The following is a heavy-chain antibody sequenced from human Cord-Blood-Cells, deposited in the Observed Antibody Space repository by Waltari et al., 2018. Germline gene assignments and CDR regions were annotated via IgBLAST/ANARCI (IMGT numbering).Heavy chain of an antibody. D-gene: IGHD6-6*01. Sequence: EVQLVESGGGLVQPGRSLRLSCAAYGFTFDAYDIHWVRQAPGKVLEWVSGISWNSGSIGYADSVKGRFTISRDNAKNSLYLQMNSLRAEDMALYYCAKDINSVVAARPFAFDIWGQGTMVTVSS. CDR1: GFTFDAYD. CDR3: AKDINSVVAARPFAFDI. V-gene: IGHV3-9*03. CDR2: ISWNSGSI. J-gene: IGHJ3*02.